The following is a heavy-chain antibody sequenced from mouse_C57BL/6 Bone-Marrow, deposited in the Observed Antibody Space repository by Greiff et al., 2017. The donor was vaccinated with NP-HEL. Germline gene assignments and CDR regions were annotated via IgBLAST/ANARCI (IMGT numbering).Heavy chain of an antibody. V-gene: IGHV1-26*01. CDR1: GYTFTDYY. D-gene: IGHD1-1*01. CDR2: INPNNGGT. J-gene: IGHJ2*01. CDR3: ARHATVVA. Sequence: EVKLQQSGPELVKPGASVKISCKASGYTFTDYYMNWVKQSHGKSLEWIGDINPNNGGTSYNQKFKGKATLTVDKSSSTAYMELRSLTSEDSAVYYCARHATVVAWGQGTTLTVSS.